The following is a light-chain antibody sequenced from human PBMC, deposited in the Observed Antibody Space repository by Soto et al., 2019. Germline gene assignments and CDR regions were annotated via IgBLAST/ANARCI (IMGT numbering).Light chain of an antibody. CDR2: AAS. CDR3: QQSYSTPRT. V-gene: IGKV1-39*01. J-gene: IGKJ1*01. Sequence: IQMTPSKSSLSASVRDRITIPCRASQSIGSYLSWYQQKPGKAPKLLIYAASSLQSGVPSRFSGSGSGTDFTLTISSLQPEDFATYYCQQSYSTPRTFGQGSNVDIK. CDR1: QSIGSY.